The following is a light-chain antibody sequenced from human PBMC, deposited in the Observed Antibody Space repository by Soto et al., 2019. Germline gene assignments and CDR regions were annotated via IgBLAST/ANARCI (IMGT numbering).Light chain of an antibody. V-gene: IGKV3-20*01. CDR1: ETVAKNY. CDR3: QHYDTAPLS. Sequence: EIVLTQFPGTLSLSPGKSATLSCMASETVAKNYLGWFQKKPGQAPKLLSYDASIRATDIPDRFSGSGSGTDFTLTVRRLEPEDFAVYYCQHYDTAPLSFGGGTRVEI. J-gene: IGKJ4*01. CDR2: DAS.